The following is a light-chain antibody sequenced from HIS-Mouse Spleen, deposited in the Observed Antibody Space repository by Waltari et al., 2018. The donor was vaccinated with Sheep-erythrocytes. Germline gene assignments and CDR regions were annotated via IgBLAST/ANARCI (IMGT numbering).Light chain of an antibody. Sequence: QSALTQPPSASGSPGPSVTISCTGTSSAVGGYNYVSWYQQHPGKAPKLMIYEVSKRPSGVPDRFSGSKSGNTASLTVSGLQVEDEADYYCSSYAGSNNWVFGGGTKLTVL. J-gene: IGLJ3*02. CDR3: SSYAGSNNWV. CDR2: EVS. CDR1: SSAVGGYNY. V-gene: IGLV2-8*01.